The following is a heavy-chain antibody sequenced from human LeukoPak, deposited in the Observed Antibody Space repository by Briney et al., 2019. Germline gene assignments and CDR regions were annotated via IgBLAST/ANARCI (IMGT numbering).Heavy chain of an antibody. CDR3: AEDRGSSGYYYIDY. J-gene: IGHJ4*02. CDR1: GFTFSSYA. Sequence: PGGSLRLSCAASGFTFSSYAMSWVRQAPGKGLEWVSTISGSGGSTYYADSVKGRFTISRDNSKNTLYLQMNSLRAEDTAVYYCAEDRGSSGYYYIDYWGQGTPVTVSS. CDR2: ISGSGGST. V-gene: IGHV3-23*01. D-gene: IGHD3-22*01.